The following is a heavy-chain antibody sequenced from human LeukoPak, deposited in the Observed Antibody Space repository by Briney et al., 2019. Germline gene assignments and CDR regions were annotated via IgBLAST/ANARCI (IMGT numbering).Heavy chain of an antibody. CDR2: ISSSNNYI. CDR1: GSTFSTYT. D-gene: IGHD4-23*01. CDR3: ARGRWELDY. Sequence: GGSLRLSCAASGSTFSTYTMNSVRQAPGKGLEWVSSISSSNNYIYYADSVKGRFTISRDNAKNSLYLQMNSLRAEDTAVYYCARGRWELDYWGQGTLVTVSS. J-gene: IGHJ4*02. V-gene: IGHV3-21*06.